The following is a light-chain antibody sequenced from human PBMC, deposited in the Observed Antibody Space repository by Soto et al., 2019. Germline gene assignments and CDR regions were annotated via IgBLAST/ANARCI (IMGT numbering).Light chain of an antibody. CDR1: SSDIGGYDY. Sequence: QSALTQPASVSGSPGQSITLSCTGTSSDIGGYDYVSWYQRHPGKAPKLMIYDVSNRPSGVSNRFSGSKSGNTASLTISGVQAEDAADYYCTSYTSSGPHVVFGGGTKLTVL. CDR3: TSYTSSGPHVV. CDR2: DVS. J-gene: IGLJ2*01. V-gene: IGLV2-14*03.